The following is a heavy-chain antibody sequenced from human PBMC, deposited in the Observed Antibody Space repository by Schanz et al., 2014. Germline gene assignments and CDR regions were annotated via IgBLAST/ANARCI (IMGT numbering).Heavy chain of an antibody. CDR3: ARDRGHGDLPGDI. CDR1: GDSISTSNW. Sequence: QVQLQESGPGLVKASGTLSLTCGVSGDSISTSNWWSWVRQHPGKGLEWIGFISYSGSTYYNPSLKSRVTISVDTSKNQFSLNLSSATAADTAVYYCARDRGHGDLPGDIWGQGTMVTVSS. D-gene: IGHD4-17*01. CDR2: ISYSGST. J-gene: IGHJ3*02. V-gene: IGHV4-31*11.